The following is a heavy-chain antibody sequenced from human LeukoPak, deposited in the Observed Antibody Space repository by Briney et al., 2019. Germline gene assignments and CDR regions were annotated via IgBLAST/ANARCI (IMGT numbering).Heavy chain of an antibody. Sequence: VGSLRLSCAASGFTFSTFWMHWVRQAPGKGLVSVSRVSDDGSTTTYADSVKGRFTISRDNAKNTLYLQMNSLRPEDTAVYYCVRHNAARAFDIWGQGTMVIVSS. CDR2: VSDDGSTT. CDR1: GFTFSTFW. V-gene: IGHV3-74*03. J-gene: IGHJ3*02. CDR3: VRHNAARAFDI. D-gene: IGHD1-1*01.